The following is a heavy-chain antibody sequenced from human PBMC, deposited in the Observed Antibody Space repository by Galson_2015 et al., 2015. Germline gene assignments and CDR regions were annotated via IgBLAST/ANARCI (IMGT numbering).Heavy chain of an antibody. CDR1: GFTFSSYA. Sequence: SLRLSCAASGFTFSSYAMSWVRQAPGKGLEWVSAISGSGGSTYYADSVKGRFTISRDNSKNTLYLQMNSLRAEDTAVYYCTSSGYGDYGMDVWGQGTTVTVSS. V-gene: IGHV3-23*01. CDR3: TSSGYGDYGMDV. J-gene: IGHJ6*02. D-gene: IGHD6-25*01. CDR2: ISGSGGST.